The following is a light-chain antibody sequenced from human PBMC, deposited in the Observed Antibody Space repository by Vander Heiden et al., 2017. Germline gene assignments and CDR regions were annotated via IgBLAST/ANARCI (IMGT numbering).Light chain of an antibody. Sequence: QSALTQPPSASGSPGQSVTISCPGTSSDVGGYNHVSWYQQHPGKAPNLMIYEVIKRPSGVPDRFSGSKSGSTASLTVSGLQAEDEADYHCSSITGGNNLVFGGGTKLTVL. CDR2: EVI. CDR3: SSITGGNNLV. CDR1: SSDVGGYNH. J-gene: IGLJ2*01. V-gene: IGLV2-8*01.